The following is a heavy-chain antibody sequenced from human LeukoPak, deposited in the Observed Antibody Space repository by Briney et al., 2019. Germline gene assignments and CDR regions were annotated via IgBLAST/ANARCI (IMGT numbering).Heavy chain of an antibody. D-gene: IGHD3-10*01. J-gene: IGHJ4*02. V-gene: IGHV3-49*04. CDR1: GFTFGDYA. CDR2: IRSKAYGGTT. CDR3: TRDRYWGGVFFFDY. Sequence: SGGSLRLSCTASGFTFGDYAMSWVRQAPGKGLEWVGFIRSKAYGGTTEYAASVKGRFTISRDDSKSIAYLQMNSLKTEDTAVYYCTRDRYWGGVFFFDYWGQGTLVTVSS.